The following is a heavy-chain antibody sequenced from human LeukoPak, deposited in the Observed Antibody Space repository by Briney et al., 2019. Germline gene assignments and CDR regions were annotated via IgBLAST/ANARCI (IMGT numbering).Heavy chain of an antibody. D-gene: IGHD3-10*01. CDR1: GGSFSGYY. CDR2: INHSGST. CDR3: ARRPMYYYGSGSSRANFDY. V-gene: IGHV4-34*01. Sequence: SETLSLTCAVYGGSFSGYYWSWIRQPPGKGLEWIGEINHSGSTNYNPSLKSRVTISVDTSKNQFSLKLSSVTAADTAVYYCARRPMYYYGSGSSRANFDYWGQGTLVTVSS. J-gene: IGHJ4*02.